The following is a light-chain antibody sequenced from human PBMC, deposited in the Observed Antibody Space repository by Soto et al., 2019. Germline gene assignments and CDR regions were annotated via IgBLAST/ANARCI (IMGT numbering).Light chain of an antibody. V-gene: IGLV2-14*01. CDR3: TSYTTSDTLV. J-gene: IGLJ1*01. Sequence: QCALTQTASVSGSPGQSITISCTGTSSDIGAYGYVSWYQQHPGKAPNLLIYEGFYRPSGISNRFSGSQSGNTASLTIFGLQAEDEADYYCTSYTTSDTLVFGTGTKVTVL. CDR2: EGF. CDR1: SSDIGAYGY.